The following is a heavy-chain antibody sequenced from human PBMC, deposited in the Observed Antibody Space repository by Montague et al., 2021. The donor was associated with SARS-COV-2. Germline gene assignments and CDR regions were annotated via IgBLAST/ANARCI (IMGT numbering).Heavy chain of an antibody. Sequence: SETLSLTCSVSGGSINNYQWNWIRQSPGKGPEWIGYINYIGDTNYNSSLTRRVTMSVDRSTTQFSLRLNSVTATDSAVCYCARAPHIAGSGWSYYFDNWGQGTLVTVST. D-gene: IGHD6-19*01. V-gene: IGHV4-59*01. CDR3: ARAPHIAGSGWSYYFDN. J-gene: IGHJ4*01. CDR2: INYIGDT. CDR1: GGSINNYQ.